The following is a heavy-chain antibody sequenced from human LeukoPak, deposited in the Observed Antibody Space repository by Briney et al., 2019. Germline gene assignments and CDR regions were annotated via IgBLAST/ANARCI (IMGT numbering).Heavy chain of an antibody. V-gene: IGHV3-53*01. CDR3: AKNYGDF. CDR2: IYSSGST. CDR1: GFTFSSYG. J-gene: IGHJ4*02. Sequence: GGSLRLSCAASGFTFSSYGMHWVRQAPGKGLEWVSIIYSSGSTYYPDSVKGRFTISRDNSKNTLYLQMTSLRHEDTAVYYCAKNYGDFWGQGTLVTVSS. D-gene: IGHD3-10*01.